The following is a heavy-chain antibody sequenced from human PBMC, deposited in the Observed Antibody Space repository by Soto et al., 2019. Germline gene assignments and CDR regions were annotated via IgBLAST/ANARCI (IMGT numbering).Heavy chain of an antibody. D-gene: IGHD5-18*01. J-gene: IGHJ3*02. CDR1: GFTFSSYS. CDR3: ARGSYGYDAFDI. V-gene: IGHV3-21*01. Sequence: EVQLVESGGGLVKPGGSLRLSCAASGFTFSSYSMNWVRQAPGKGLEWVSSISSSSSYIYYADSVKGRFTISRDNAKNSLYLQMNSLRPEDTAVYYCARGSYGYDAFDIWGQGTMVTVSS. CDR2: ISSSSSYI.